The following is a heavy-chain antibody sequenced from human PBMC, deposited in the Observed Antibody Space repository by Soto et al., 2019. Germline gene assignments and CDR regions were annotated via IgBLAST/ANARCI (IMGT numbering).Heavy chain of an antibody. V-gene: IGHV3-30*18. CDR3: AKDQAEARFLEWLFDNAFDI. CDR2: ISYDGSNK. J-gene: IGHJ3*02. D-gene: IGHD3-3*01. CDR1: GFTFSSYG. Sequence: QVQLVESGGGVVQPGRSLRLSCAASGFTFSSYGMHWVRQAPGKGLEWVAVISYDGSNKYYADSVKGRFTISRDNSKNRLYLQMNSLRAEDTAVYYCAKDQAEARFLEWLFDNAFDIWGQGTMVTVSS.